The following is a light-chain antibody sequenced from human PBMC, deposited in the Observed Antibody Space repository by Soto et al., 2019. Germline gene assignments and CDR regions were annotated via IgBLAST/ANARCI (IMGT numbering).Light chain of an antibody. J-gene: IGKJ1*01. V-gene: IGKV1-39*01. Sequence: DIQMTQSPSSLSASVEDRAIITCRASQSISNYLNWYQQKPGKAPKLLIFAASSMPSGVPSRFSGSRSGPDFTLTISSLQPEDFATYYCQQSYSFPRTFGQGAKVDIK. CDR3: QQSYSFPRT. CDR2: AAS. CDR1: QSISNY.